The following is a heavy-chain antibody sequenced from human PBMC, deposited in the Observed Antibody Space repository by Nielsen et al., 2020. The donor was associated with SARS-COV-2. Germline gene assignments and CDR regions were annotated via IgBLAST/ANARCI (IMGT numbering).Heavy chain of an antibody. Sequence: GGSLRLSCAPSGFIFNTYAMHWVRQAPGKGLEWVAVISYDGSNKYYADSVKGRFTISRDNSKNTLYLQMNSLRAEDTAVYYCARAIYRLTTDNWFDPWGQGTLVTVSS. V-gene: IGHV3-30-3*01. D-gene: IGHD4-11*01. CDR2: ISYDGSNK. CDR1: GFIFNTYA. CDR3: ARAIYRLTTDNWFDP. J-gene: IGHJ5*02.